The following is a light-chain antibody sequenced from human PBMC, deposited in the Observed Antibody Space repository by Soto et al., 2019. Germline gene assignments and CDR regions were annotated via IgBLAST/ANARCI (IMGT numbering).Light chain of an antibody. V-gene: IGKV4-1*01. Sequence: DIVMTQSPDSLALSLGERATINCKSSQSVFDSSSNKNYLAWYQQKPGQPPRLLIYWASTRESGVPDRFSGSGSGTDFTLTISSLQAEDVAVYYCHQIHSVSWTFGQGTKVEIK. CDR2: WAS. J-gene: IGKJ1*01. CDR3: HQIHSVSWT. CDR1: QSVFDSSSNKNY.